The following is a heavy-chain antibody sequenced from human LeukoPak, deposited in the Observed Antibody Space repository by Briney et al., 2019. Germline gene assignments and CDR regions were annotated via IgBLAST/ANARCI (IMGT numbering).Heavy chain of an antibody. CDR2: IRHDGSET. J-gene: IGHJ4*02. Sequence: GGSLRLSCAASGFPFSSYWMSWVRQAPGKGLEWVANIRHDGSETYYVDSLRGRFTISRDNAKSSLYLQMNSLRAEDTAVYYCARDPPPRFDYWGQGTLVTVSS. V-gene: IGHV3-7*01. CDR1: GFPFSSYW. CDR3: ARDPPPRFDY.